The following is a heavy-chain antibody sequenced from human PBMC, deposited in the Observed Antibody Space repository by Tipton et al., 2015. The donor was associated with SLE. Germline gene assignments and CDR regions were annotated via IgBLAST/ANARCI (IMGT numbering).Heavy chain of an antibody. CDR2: ISYDGSNK. Sequence: LSLTCTVSGGSISSYYWSWVRQAPGKGLEWVAVISYDGSNKYYADSVKGRFTISRDNSKNTLYLQMNSLRAEDTTVYYCASAPPGFDAFDIWGQGTMVTVSS. CDR1: GGSISSYY. D-gene: IGHD3-9*01. CDR3: ASAPPGFDAFDI. V-gene: IGHV3-30-3*01. J-gene: IGHJ3*02.